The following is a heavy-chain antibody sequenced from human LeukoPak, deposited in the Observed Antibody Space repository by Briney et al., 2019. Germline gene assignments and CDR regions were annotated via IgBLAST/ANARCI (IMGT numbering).Heavy chain of an antibody. CDR2: IHYSGNT. Sequence: PSETLSLTCTVSGGSITSFCWSWIRQPPGKGLEWIGYIHYSGNTNYSPSLKSRVTILVDTPKNYLSLRLSSVTAADTAVYYCARGTRDSTGYYYDYFDYWGQGTLVTVSS. D-gene: IGHD3-22*01. V-gene: IGHV4-59*01. CDR3: ARGTRDSTGYYYDYFDY. CDR1: GGSITSFC. J-gene: IGHJ4*02.